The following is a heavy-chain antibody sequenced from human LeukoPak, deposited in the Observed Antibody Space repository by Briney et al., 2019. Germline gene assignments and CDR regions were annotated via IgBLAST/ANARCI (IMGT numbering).Heavy chain of an antibody. D-gene: IGHD5-18*01. Sequence: GESLKISCKGSGYSFTSYWIGWVRQMPGKGLEWMGIIYPGDSDTRYSPSFQGQVTISADKSISTAYLQWSSLKASDTAMYYCARLGSTAMVTHIHYYYYMDVWGKGTTVTVSS. CDR3: ARLGSTAMVTHIHYYYYMDV. CDR1: GYSFTSYW. V-gene: IGHV5-51*01. J-gene: IGHJ6*03. CDR2: IYPGDSDT.